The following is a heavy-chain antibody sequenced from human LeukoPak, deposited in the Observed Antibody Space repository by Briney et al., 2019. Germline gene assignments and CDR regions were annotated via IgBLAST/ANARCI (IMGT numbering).Heavy chain of an antibody. V-gene: IGHV7-4-1*02. D-gene: IGHD3-16*02. Sequence: ASVKVSCKASGYTFTNYAMNWVRQAPGQGLEWMGWIRPSTGNPTYAQGFTGRFVFSLDTSVSTTYLQISSLKVEDTDVYYCARAFQSLGGLSLPDFWGQGTLVTVSS. CDR3: ARAFQSLGGLSLPDF. CDR1: GYTFTNYA. CDR2: IRPSTGNP. J-gene: IGHJ4*02.